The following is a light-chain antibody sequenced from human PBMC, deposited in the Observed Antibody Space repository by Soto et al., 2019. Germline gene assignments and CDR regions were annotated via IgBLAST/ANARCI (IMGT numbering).Light chain of an antibody. CDR2: DTS. J-gene: IGKJ1*01. V-gene: IGKV3-20*01. CDR1: QSVRDRY. CDR3: QQYGSSPWT. Sequence: EIVLTQSPGTLSLSPGERATLSCRASQSVRDRYLDWYQPKPGQAPSLLISDTSTRATGVPDRFSGSGSGTDFSLTISRVEPEDFAIYFWQQYGSSPWTFGQGTKVE.